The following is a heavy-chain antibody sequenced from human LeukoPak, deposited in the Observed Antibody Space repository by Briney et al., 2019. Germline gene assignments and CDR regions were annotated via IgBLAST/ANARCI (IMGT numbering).Heavy chain of an antibody. V-gene: IGHV3-66*02. D-gene: IGHD6-19*01. CDR1: GLNITTNY. CDR2: IYSGGNK. CDR3: AKGVSGWSADY. J-gene: IGHJ4*02. Sequence: GGSLRLSCAVSGLNITTNYITWVRQAPRKGLEWVSIIYSGGNKYYADSVKGRFTISRDNSKNTLYLQMNSLRAEDTAEYYCAKGVSGWSADYWGQGTLVTVSS.